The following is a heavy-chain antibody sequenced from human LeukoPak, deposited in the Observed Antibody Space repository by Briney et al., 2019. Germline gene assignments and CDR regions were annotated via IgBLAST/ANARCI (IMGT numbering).Heavy chain of an antibody. CDR1: GFTFSSHS. J-gene: IGHJ6*03. Sequence: GGPLRLSCAASGFTFSSHSMSWVRQTPGKGLEWVSSISTSSSFIYYADSLKGRFTISRDNARNSLYLQMNSLRAEDTAVYYCARNYDFWSSPRGYMDVWGKGATVTVSS. CDR2: ISTSSSFI. D-gene: IGHD3-3*01. CDR3: ARNYDFWSSPRGYMDV. V-gene: IGHV3-21*01.